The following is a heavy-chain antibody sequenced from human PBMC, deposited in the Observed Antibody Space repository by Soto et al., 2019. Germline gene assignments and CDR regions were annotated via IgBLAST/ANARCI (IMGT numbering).Heavy chain of an antibody. J-gene: IGHJ3*02. V-gene: IGHV3-30*18. CDR2: ISYDGSNK. Sequence: QVQLVESGGGVVQPGRSLRLSCAASGFTLSSYGMHWVRQAPGKGLEWVAVISYDGSNKYYADSVKDRFTISRDNSKNTLDLQMNSLRAEDTAVYYCANIPYSWNGADAFDIWGHGTVVTVSS. CDR3: ANIPYSWNGADAFDI. D-gene: IGHD1-1*01. CDR1: GFTLSSYG.